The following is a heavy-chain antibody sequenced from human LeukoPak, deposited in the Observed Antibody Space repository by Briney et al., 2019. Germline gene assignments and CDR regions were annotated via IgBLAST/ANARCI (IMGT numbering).Heavy chain of an antibody. J-gene: IGHJ4*02. CDR2: ISAYNGNT. CDR3: ARVHPCDCQKRGVDY. Sequence: GASVKVSCKASGYTFTSYGISWVRQAPGQGLEWMGWISAYNGNTNYAQKLQGRVTMTTDTSTSTAYMELRSLRSDDTAVYYCARVHPCDCQKRGVDYWGQGTLVTVSS. D-gene: IGHD2-21*01. CDR1: GYTFTSYG. V-gene: IGHV1-18*01.